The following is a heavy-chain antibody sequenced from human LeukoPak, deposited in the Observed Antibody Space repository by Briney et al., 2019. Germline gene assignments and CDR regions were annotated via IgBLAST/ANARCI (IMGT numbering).Heavy chain of an antibody. Sequence: SQTLSLTCAISGDSVSSNSAAWNWIRQSPSRGLEWLGRTYYRSKWYNDYAVSVKSRITINPDTSKNRFSLQLNSVTPEDTAVYYCARGPKGAAAGPYNWFDPWGQGTLVTVSS. CDR1: GDSVSSNSAA. CDR2: TYYRSKWYN. CDR3: ARGPKGAAAGPYNWFDP. D-gene: IGHD6-13*01. V-gene: IGHV6-1*01. J-gene: IGHJ5*02.